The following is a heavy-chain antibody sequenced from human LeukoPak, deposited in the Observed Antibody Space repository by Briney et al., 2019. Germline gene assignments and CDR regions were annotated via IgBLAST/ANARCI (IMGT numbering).Heavy chain of an antibody. J-gene: IGHJ4*02. CDR2: ITSSSSDI. Sequence: GSLRLSCAASGFTFSDYYMSWIRQAPGKGLEWVSYITSSSSDIQYADSVKGRFTISRDNAKNSLYLQMNSLRDDDTALYYCARDENWGFDYWGQGTLVTVSS. V-gene: IGHV3-11*06. CDR1: GFTFSDYY. D-gene: IGHD7-27*01. CDR3: ARDENWGFDY.